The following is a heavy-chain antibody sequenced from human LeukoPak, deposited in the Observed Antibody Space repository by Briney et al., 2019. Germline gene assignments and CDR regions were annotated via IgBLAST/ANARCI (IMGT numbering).Heavy chain of an antibody. Sequence: SVKVSCKASGGTFSSYAISWVRQAPGQGREWMGGIIPIFGTANHAQQFQGRVTITTDESTSTAYMELSSLRSEDTAVYYCASPSSGWITDAFDIWGQGTMVTASS. CDR2: IIPIFGTA. CDR1: GGTFSSYA. J-gene: IGHJ3*02. D-gene: IGHD6-19*01. CDR3: ASPSSGWITDAFDI. V-gene: IGHV1-69*05.